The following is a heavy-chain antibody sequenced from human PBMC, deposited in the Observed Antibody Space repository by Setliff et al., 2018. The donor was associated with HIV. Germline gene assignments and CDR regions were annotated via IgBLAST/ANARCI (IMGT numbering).Heavy chain of an antibody. CDR2: VRSKANNYAT. V-gene: IGHV3-73*01. CDR3: TRPEVVPAASYYMDV. CDR1: GFTFSDSA. D-gene: IGHD2-2*01. J-gene: IGHJ6*03. Sequence: GGSLRLSCAASGFTFSDSAMHWVRQASGKGLEWGGLVRSKANNYATAYAASVEGRFTISRDDSQNTAYLQMNSLRTEDAAVYYCTRPEVVPAASYYMDVWGKGTTVTVSS.